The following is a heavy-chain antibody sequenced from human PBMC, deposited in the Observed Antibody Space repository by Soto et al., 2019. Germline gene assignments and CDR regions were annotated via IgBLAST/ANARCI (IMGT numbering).Heavy chain of an antibody. CDR3: ARPANTVADHFDL. V-gene: IGHV5-51*01. Sequence: PGESLKISCQVSGYTFTIDWIGWVRQMPGKGLEWMGIIYPSDSDTRYSPSFQGQVTISADQSINTAYLQWDSLEASDTAIYYCARPANTVADHFDLWGQGTPVTVSS. CDR2: IYPSDSDT. D-gene: IGHD4-17*01. J-gene: IGHJ4*02. CDR1: GYTFTIDW.